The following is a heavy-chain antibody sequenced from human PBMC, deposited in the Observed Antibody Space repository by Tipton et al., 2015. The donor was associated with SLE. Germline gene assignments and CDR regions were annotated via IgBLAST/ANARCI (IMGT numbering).Heavy chain of an antibody. CDR1: GFPFSSFG. J-gene: IGHJ4*02. V-gene: IGHV3-21*04. CDR2: ITSSGSSK. CDR3: AKHIVVVVAATYFNS. D-gene: IGHD2-15*01. Sequence: SLRLSCAASGFPFSSFGMNWVRQAPGKGLEWVASITSSGSSKYYEDLVKGRFTISRDNAKKSVHLQMSSLRAEDTAVYYCAKHIVVVVAATYFNSWGQGTLVTVSS.